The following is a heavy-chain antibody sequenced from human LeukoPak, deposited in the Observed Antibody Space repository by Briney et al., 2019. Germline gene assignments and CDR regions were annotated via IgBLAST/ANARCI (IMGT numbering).Heavy chain of an antibody. J-gene: IGHJ6*03. CDR3: XRGFDWLLPSVYYYXMDX. CDR1: GGSISSYY. CDR2: IYYSGST. D-gene: IGHD3-9*01. Sequence: PSETLSLTCTVSGGSISSYYWSWIRQPPGKGLEWIGYIYYSGSTNYNPSLKSRVAISVDTSKNQFSLKLSSVTAADTAVYYCXRGFDWLLPSVYYYXMDXWGXXXXVT. V-gene: IGHV4-59*01.